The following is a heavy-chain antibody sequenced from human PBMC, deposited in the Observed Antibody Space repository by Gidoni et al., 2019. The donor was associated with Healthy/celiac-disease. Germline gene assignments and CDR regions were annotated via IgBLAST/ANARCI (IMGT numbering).Heavy chain of an antibody. CDR1: GFPFSSSW. CDR2: IKQDGNEK. J-gene: IGHJ4*02. CDR3: ARDIVVVVAATYYFDY. Sequence: EVQLVESGGGLVQPGGSLRLSCAASGFPFSSSWMSWVRQAPGKGLEWVANIKQDGNEKYYVDSVKGRFTISRDNAKNSLYLQMNSLRAEDTAVYYCARDIVVVVAATYYFDYWGQGTLVTVSS. D-gene: IGHD2-15*01. V-gene: IGHV3-7*03.